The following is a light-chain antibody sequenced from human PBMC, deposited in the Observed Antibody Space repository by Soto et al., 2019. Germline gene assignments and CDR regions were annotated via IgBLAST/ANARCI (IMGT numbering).Light chain of an antibody. Sequence: EIVLTQSPATLSLSPGERATLSCRASQSVSSYLAWYQQKPGQAPRLLIYDASNRATGIPDRFSGSGSGTDFTLTISSLEAEDFAVYYCLQRSNWPPITFGQGTLLDFK. CDR2: DAS. J-gene: IGKJ5*01. CDR3: LQRSNWPPIT. V-gene: IGKV3-11*01. CDR1: QSVSSY.